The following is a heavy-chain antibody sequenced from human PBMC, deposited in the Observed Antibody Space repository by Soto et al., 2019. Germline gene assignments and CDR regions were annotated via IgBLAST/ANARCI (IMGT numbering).Heavy chain of an antibody. CDR1: GGSIRSYY. CDR2: IYYSGST. J-gene: IGHJ4*02. D-gene: IGHD4-17*01. CDR3: TRVGGYYGDDPNFDY. V-gene: IGHV4-59*01. Sequence: SETLSLTCFVYGGSIRSYYWSWIRQPPGKGLEWIGNIYYSGSTNYTPSRKSRVTMSVDMSKNQVSLKLSSVTAADTDVYYCTRVGGYYGDDPNFDYWGKGALVTVSS.